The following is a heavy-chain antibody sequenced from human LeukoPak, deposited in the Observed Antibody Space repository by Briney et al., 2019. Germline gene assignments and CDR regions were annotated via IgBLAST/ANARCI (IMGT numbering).Heavy chain of an antibody. CDR1: GFTFSSYS. Sequence: GGSLRLSCAASGFTFSSYSMNWVRQAPGKGLEWVSSISSSSSCIYYADSVKGRLTISRDNAKNSLYLQMNSLRAEDTAVYYCARRWGYGGNSAYIDYWGQGTLVTVSS. D-gene: IGHD4-23*01. CDR2: ISSSSSCI. CDR3: ARRWGYGGNSAYIDY. V-gene: IGHV3-21*01. J-gene: IGHJ4*02.